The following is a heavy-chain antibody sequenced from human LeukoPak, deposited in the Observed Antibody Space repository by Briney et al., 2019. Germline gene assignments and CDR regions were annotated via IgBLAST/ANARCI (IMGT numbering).Heavy chain of an antibody. D-gene: IGHD3-10*01. CDR3: TREVLNAFDS. Sequence: GGYLRLSCAASGFIFSNHWMHWVRQAPGKGLMWVSRINADGSNTRYADSVKGRFTISRDNAKNTLYLQMNSLRAEDTAVYYCTREVLNAFDSWGQGTLVTVSS. CDR1: GFIFSNHW. CDR2: INADGSNT. V-gene: IGHV3-74*01. J-gene: IGHJ3*02.